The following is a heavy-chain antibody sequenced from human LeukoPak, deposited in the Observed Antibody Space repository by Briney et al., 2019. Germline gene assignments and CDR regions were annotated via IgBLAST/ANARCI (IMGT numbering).Heavy chain of an antibody. CDR1: GFTFSSYA. Sequence: GRSLRLSCAASGFTFSSYAMHLVRQAPGKGPEWVAVISYDGSNKYYADSVKGRFTISRDNSKNTLYLQMNSLRAEDTAVYYCARGVSTVTSPFDYWGQGTLVTVSS. CDR3: ARGVSTVTSPFDY. V-gene: IGHV3-30-3*01. D-gene: IGHD4-17*01. J-gene: IGHJ4*02. CDR2: ISYDGSNK.